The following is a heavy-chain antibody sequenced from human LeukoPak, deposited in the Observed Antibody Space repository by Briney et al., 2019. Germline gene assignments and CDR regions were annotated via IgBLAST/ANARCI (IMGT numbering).Heavy chain of an antibody. CDR3: ARDLGRQPDAFXI. Sequence: ASVKVSCKASGYTFTGYYMHWVRQAPGQGLEWMGRINPNSGGTNYAQKFQGRVTMTRDTSISTAYMELSRLRSDDTAVYYCARDLGRQPDAFXIWGQGTMVTVSS. J-gene: IGHJ3*02. D-gene: IGHD1-1*01. CDR2: INPNSGGT. V-gene: IGHV1-2*06. CDR1: GYTFTGYY.